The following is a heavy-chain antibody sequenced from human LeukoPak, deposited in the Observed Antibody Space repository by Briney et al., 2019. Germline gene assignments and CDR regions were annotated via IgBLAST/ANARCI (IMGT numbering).Heavy chain of an antibody. D-gene: IGHD3-16*02. CDR2: ISYDGSNK. CDR1: GFTFSSYA. V-gene: IGHV3-30-3*01. J-gene: IGHJ5*02. Sequence: QPGGSLRLSCAASGFTFSSYAMHWVRQAPGKGLEWVAVISYDGSNKYYADSVKGRFTISRDNSKNTLYLQMNSLRAEDTAVYYCAKGVSEYYDYVWGSYRSYNWFDPWGQGTLVTVSS. CDR3: AKGVSEYYDYVWGSYRSYNWFDP.